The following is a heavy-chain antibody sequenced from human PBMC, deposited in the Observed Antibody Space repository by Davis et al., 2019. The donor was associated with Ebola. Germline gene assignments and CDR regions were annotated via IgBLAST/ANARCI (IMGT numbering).Heavy chain of an antibody. J-gene: IGHJ4*02. CDR3: ARGDFLAAAGYYFDY. V-gene: IGHV5-10-1*01. Sequence: GGSLRLSCKGSGYSFTTYWIAWVRQMPGKGLEWMGRIDPSDSYSNYSPSFQGHVTISIDKSISTAYLQWSSLKASDTAIYYCARGDFLAAAGYYFDYWGQGTLVTVSS. D-gene: IGHD6-13*01. CDR1: GYSFTTYW. CDR2: IDPSDSYS.